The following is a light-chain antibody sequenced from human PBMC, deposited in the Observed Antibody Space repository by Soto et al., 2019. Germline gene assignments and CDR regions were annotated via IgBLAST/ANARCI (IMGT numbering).Light chain of an antibody. CDR1: QIITTS. V-gene: IGKV1-5*01. CDR2: DAS. J-gene: IGKJ1*01. CDR3: QQYETFSGT. Sequence: DIQMTQSPSTLSASVGDRVTITCRASQIITTSLAWYQQRPGKAPKLLIYDASSLEGGVPSRFSGSGSGTKFTLTIASLQPDDFATYYCQQYETFSGTFGQGTKVDIK.